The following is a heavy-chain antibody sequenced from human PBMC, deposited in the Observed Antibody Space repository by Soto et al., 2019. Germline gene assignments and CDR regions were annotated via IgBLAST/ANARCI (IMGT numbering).Heavy chain of an antibody. D-gene: IGHD6-19*01. CDR1: GGSFSGYY. V-gene: IGHV4-34*01. CDR3: ARGHGSGWSYYYYYGMDV. Sequence: SATLSRTCAVYGGSFSGYYWSWIRQPPGQGLEWIGEINHSGRTNYNPSLQSRVTISVDTSKKQFPLKPSSVTAADTAVYYCARGHGSGWSYYYYYGMDVWGQGTTVT. J-gene: IGHJ6*02. CDR2: INHSGRT.